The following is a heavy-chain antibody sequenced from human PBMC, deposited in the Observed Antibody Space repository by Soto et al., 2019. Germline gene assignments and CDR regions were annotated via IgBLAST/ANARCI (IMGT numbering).Heavy chain of an antibody. Sequence: QMQLVQSGPEVKKPGTSVKVSFKASGFTFTSSAMQWVRQARGQRLEWIGWIVVGSGNTNYAQKCQERVTITLDLATSTAYMELSNLRPEVTAVYYCAADTGTTNYYGMYVWGQGTTVTVSS. CDR1: GFTFTSSA. D-gene: IGHD1-1*01. V-gene: IGHV1-58*02. CDR3: AADTGTTNYYGMYV. CDR2: IVVGSGNT. J-gene: IGHJ6*02.